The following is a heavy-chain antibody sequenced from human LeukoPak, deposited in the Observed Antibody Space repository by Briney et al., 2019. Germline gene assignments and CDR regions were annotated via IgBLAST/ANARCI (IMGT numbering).Heavy chain of an antibody. CDR2: ISSISSTI. CDR1: GFTFSSYS. CDR3: ANAGYSSSWNKDY. V-gene: IGHV3-48*01. Sequence: PGGSLRLSCAASGFTFSSYSMNWVRQAPGKGLEWVSYISSISSTIYYAEAVKGRFTISRDNAKNSLYLQMKSLRAEDTAVYYCANAGYSSSWNKDYWGQGALVTVSS. D-gene: IGHD6-13*01. J-gene: IGHJ4*02.